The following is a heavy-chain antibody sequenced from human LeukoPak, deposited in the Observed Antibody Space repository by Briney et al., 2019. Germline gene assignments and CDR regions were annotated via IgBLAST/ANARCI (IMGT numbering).Heavy chain of an antibody. D-gene: IGHD2-21*02. CDR3: ARDGVAYCGGDCYSDYFGY. Sequence: PGGSLRLSCAASGFTFSSYSMNWVRQAPGKGLEWVSYISNSSSTIYYADSVKGRFTISRDNAKNSLYLQMNSLRAEDTAVYYCARDGVAYCGGDCYSDYFGYWGQGTLVTVSS. J-gene: IGHJ4*02. CDR2: ISNSSSTI. V-gene: IGHV3-48*01. CDR1: GFTFSSYS.